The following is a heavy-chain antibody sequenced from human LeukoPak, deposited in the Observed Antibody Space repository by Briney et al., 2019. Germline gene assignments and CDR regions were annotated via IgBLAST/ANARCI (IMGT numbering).Heavy chain of an antibody. CDR2: INHSGST. CDR3: ARFPPVSRPGDYYYYGMDV. D-gene: IGHD1-14*01. Sequence: GSLRLSCAASGFTFSSYAMSWIRQPPGKGLEWIGEINHSGSTNYNPSLKSRVTISVDTSKNQFSLKLSSVTAADTAVYYCARFPPVSRPGDYYYYGMDVWGQGTTVTVSS. CDR1: GFTFSSYA. V-gene: IGHV4-34*01. J-gene: IGHJ6*02.